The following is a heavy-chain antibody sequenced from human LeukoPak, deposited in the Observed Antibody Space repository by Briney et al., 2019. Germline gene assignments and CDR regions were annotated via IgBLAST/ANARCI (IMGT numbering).Heavy chain of an antibody. D-gene: IGHD6-25*01. J-gene: IGHJ4*02. CDR2: IYYSGST. CDR3: ARGRGRLAYFDY. Sequence: SETLSLTCTVSVGSISIYYWSWIRQPPGKGLEWIGYIYYSGSTNYNPSLKSRVTISVDTSKNQFSLKLSSVTAADTAVYYCARGRGRLAYFDYWGQGTLVTVSS. V-gene: IGHV4-59*12. CDR1: VGSISIYY.